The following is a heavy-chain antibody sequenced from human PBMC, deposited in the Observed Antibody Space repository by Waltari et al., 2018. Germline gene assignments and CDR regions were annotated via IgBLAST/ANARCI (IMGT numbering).Heavy chain of an antibody. V-gene: IGHV3-33*06. CDR3: AKEYGYGDYGYGDY. Sequence: QVQLVESGGGVDQQGRSLRSPCAAPGSSFSSYGMHWVRQAPGEWLEGVAATWRDGRKTDYADSVKGRFTISRGNSKNARYRQMNGLRAEDAAVYYCAKEYGYGDYGYGDYWGQGTLVTVSS. D-gene: IGHD4-17*01. CDR2: TWRDGRKT. CDR1: GSSFSSYG. J-gene: IGHJ4*02.